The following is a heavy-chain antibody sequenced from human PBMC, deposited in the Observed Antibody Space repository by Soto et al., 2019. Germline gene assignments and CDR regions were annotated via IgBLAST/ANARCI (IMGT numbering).Heavy chain of an antibody. Sequence: SLRLSCAASGFTCSAYGIHWVRQAPGKGLEWVAAIFYDGSRKFYTDSVKGRFTTSRDNSKNTVYPQMNGLRAEDTAVYYCARDQAEIVAAPIDGNALSNWFDPWGQGTLVTVSS. CDR2: IFYDGSRK. V-gene: IGHV3-33*01. CDR3: ARDQAEIVAAPIDGNALSNWFDP. D-gene: IGHD5-12*01. CDR1: GFTCSAYG. J-gene: IGHJ5*02.